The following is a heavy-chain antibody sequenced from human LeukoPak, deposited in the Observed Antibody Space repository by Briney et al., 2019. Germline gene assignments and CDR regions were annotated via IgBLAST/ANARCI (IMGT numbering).Heavy chain of an antibody. CDR2: IYYSGST. J-gene: IGHJ3*02. CDR1: GGSISSSCYY. D-gene: IGHD3-22*01. Sequence: PSETLSLTCTVSGGSISSSCYYWGWIRQPPGKGLEWIGSIYYSGSTYYNPSLKSRVTISVDTSKNQFSLKLSSVTAADTAVYYCARDLLFLEWLLRVGAFDIWGQGTMVTVSS. CDR3: ARDLLFLEWLLRVGAFDI. V-gene: IGHV4-39*07.